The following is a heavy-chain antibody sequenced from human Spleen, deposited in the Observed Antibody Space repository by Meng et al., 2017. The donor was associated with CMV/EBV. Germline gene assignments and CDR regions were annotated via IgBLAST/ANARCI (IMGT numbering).Heavy chain of an antibody. V-gene: IGHV3-7*03. Sequence: GESLKISCAASGFTFSSYWMSWVRQAPGKGLEWVANIKQDGSEKYYVDSVKGRFTISRDNAKNSLYLQMNSLRAEDTAVYYCARTVTVVPAAISPNYSDYWGQGTLVTVSS. J-gene: IGHJ4*02. CDR2: IKQDGSEK. CDR1: GFTFSSYW. D-gene: IGHD2-2*01. CDR3: ARTVTVVPAAISPNYSDY.